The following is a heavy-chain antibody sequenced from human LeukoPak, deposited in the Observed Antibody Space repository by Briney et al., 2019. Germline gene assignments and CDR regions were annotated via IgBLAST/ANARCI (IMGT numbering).Heavy chain of an antibody. Sequence: SETLSLTCTVSGGSISSYYWSWIRQPPGKGLEWIGYIYYSGSTNYNPSLKSRVTISVDTSKNQFSLKLSSVTAADTAVYYCARTGGYSYGTYYFYYMDAWGKGTTVTVSS. D-gene: IGHD5-18*01. CDR3: ARTGGYSYGTYYFYYMDA. CDR2: IYYSGST. J-gene: IGHJ6*03. CDR1: GGSISSYY. V-gene: IGHV4-59*08.